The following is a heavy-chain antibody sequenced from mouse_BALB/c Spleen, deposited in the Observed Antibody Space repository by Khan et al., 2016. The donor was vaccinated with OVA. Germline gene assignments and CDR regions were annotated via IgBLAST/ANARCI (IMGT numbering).Heavy chain of an antibody. CDR3: ASSGTSSTVVATYFDS. CDR1: GYSITSDYA. V-gene: IGHV3-2*02. Sequence: VQLKQSGPGLVKPSQSLSLTCTATGYSITSDYAWNWIRQFPGNKLEWMGYIKYSGSTSYNPSLKSRISITRNTSQNQFFLQLSSVTPEDTATXDCASSGTSSTVVATYFDSWGQGTTLTVSS. CDR2: IKYSGST. D-gene: IGHD1-1*01. J-gene: IGHJ2*01.